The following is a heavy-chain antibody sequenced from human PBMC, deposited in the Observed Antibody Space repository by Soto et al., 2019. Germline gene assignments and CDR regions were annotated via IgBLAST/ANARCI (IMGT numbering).Heavy chain of an antibody. Sequence: GASVKVSCKASGYTFTSKYLHWVRQAPGQGLEWMGIINPSGGSTRYAQKFQGRLTMTRDTSTSSAYMELSSLRFEDTAVYYCARGAGDTTRGSYYYGMDVWGQGTTVTVSS. J-gene: IGHJ6*02. CDR1: GYTFTSKY. CDR3: ARGAGDTTRGSYYYGMDV. CDR2: INPSGGST. D-gene: IGHD5-18*01. V-gene: IGHV1-46*01.